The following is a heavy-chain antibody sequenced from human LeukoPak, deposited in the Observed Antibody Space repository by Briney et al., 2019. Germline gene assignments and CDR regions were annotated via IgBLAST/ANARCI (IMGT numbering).Heavy chain of an antibody. J-gene: IGHJ6*03. V-gene: IGHV4-59*12. CDR3: ASFSTNYYYYYYMDV. Sequence: SETLSLTCTVSGGSISSYYWSWIRQPPGKGLEWMGYIYYSGSTNYNPSLKSRVTISVDTSKNQFSLKLSSVTAADTAVYYCASFSTNYYYYYYMDVWGKGTTVTVSS. CDR1: GGSISSYY. CDR2: IYYSGST. D-gene: IGHD1-1*01.